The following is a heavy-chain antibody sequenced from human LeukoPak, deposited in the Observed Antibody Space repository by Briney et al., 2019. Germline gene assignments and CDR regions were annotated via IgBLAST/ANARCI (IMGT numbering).Heavy chain of an antibody. CDR1: GGTFISYA. J-gene: IGHJ6*02. Sequence: SVKVSCKASGGTFISYAISWVRQAPGQGLEWMGGIIPIFGTANYAQKFQGRVTITADESTSTAYMELSSLRSEDTAVYYCARDYRHNRGYYYGMDVWGRGTTVTVSS. V-gene: IGHV1-69*13. CDR3: ARDYRHNRGYYYGMDV. CDR2: IIPIFGTA. D-gene: IGHD3-16*02.